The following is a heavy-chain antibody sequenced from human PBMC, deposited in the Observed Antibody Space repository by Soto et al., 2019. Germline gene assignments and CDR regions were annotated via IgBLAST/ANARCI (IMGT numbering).Heavy chain of an antibody. V-gene: IGHV3-74*01. J-gene: IGHJ4*02. CDR3: ARDRADIVTNSHPMFDS. CDR1: GFTFSGHW. CDR2: IKDDGSST. D-gene: IGHD3-16*02. Sequence: GGSLRLSCAASGFTFSGHWMHWLRQPPGKGLLWVARIKDDGSSTKYADSVKGRFTISRDNARDTLYLQMNGLIAEDTAIYYCARDRADIVTNSHPMFDSWGLGTLVTVSS.